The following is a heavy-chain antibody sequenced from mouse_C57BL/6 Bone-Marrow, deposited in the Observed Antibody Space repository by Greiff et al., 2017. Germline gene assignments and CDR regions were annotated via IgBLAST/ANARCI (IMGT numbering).Heavy chain of an antibody. D-gene: IGHD1-1*01. J-gene: IGHJ4*01. CDR3: ARITTVVAEGYAMDY. Sequence: VQLQQSGAELVKPGASVKLSCKASGYTFTSYWMHWVQQRPGQGLEWIGMIPPNSGSTNYNEQFKSKATLTVDKSSSTAYMQLSSLTSEDSAVYYCARITTVVAEGYAMDYWGQGTSVTVSS. CDR1: GYTFTSYW. CDR2: IPPNSGST. V-gene: IGHV1-64*01.